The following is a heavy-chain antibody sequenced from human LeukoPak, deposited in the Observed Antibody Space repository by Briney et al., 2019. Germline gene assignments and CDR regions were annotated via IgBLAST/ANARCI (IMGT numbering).Heavy chain of an antibody. V-gene: IGHV1-8*02. J-gene: IGHJ4*02. CDR3: ARGFRCSGGSCYYFDY. Sequence: ASVKVSCKASGYTFTGYYMHWVRQAPGQGLEWMGWMNPNSGNTGYAQKFQGRVTMTRNTSISTAYMELSSLRSEDTAVYYCARGFRCSGGSCYYFDYWGQGTLVTVSS. CDR2: MNPNSGNT. CDR1: GYTFTGYY. D-gene: IGHD2-15*01.